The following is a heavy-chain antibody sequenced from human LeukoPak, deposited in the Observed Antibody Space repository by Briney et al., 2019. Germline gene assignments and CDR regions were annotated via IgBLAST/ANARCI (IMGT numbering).Heavy chain of an antibody. CDR2: TYYRSKWYN. CDR1: GDSVSSSSAA. D-gene: IGHD1-1*01. J-gene: IGHJ6*04. Sequence: SQTLSLTCAISGDSVSSSSAAWNWIRQSPSRGLEWLGRTYYRSKWYNDYAESGKSRITINPDTSKNQFSLQLNSVTPEDTALYYCATGTTGTGRGLDVWGKGTTVIVSS. CDR3: ATGTTGTGRGLDV. V-gene: IGHV6-1*01.